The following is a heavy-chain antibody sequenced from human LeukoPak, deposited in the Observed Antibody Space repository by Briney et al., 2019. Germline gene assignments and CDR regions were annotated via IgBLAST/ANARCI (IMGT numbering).Heavy chain of an antibody. CDR2: ISSSGSTI. V-gene: IGHV3-11*01. CDR1: GFTFSDYY. CDR3: ARGLYYDILTGYYKGIVDY. D-gene: IGHD3-9*01. Sequence: GGSLRLSCAASGFTFSDYYMSWIRQAPGKGLEWVSYISSSGSTIYYADSVKGRFTISRDNAKNSLYLQMNSLRAEDTAVYYCARGLYYDILTGYYKGIVDYWGQGTLVTVSS. J-gene: IGHJ4*02.